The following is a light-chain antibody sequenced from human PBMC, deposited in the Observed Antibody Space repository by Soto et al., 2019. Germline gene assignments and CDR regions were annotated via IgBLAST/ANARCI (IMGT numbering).Light chain of an antibody. J-gene: IGKJ5*01. CDR3: QQRHMWPIT. Sequence: EVVLTQSPVTLSLSPGERATLSCRASQSFRGLLAWYQQKPGQAPRLLIYDAYKMATGIPPRFSGSGSGTDFTLTISSLEPEDSAVYYCQQRHMWPITFGQGTRLEIK. CDR2: DAY. V-gene: IGKV3-11*01. CDR1: QSFRGL.